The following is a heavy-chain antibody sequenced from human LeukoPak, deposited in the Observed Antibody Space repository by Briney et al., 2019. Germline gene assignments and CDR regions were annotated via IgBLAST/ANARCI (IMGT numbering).Heavy chain of an antibody. CDR1: GFTFSDYY. V-gene: IGHV3-20*04. CDR2: INWNGGST. D-gene: IGHD3-22*01. J-gene: IGHJ6*03. CDR3: ARSHYYEDYYYYMDV. Sequence: GGSLRLSCAASGFTFSDYYMSWIRQAPGKGLEWVSGINWNGGSTGYADSVKGRFTISRDNAKNSLYLQMNSLRAEDTALYYCARSHYYEDYYYYMDVWGKGTTVTVSS.